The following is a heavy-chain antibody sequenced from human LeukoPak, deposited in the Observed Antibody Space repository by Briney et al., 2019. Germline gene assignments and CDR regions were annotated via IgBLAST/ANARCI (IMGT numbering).Heavy chain of an antibody. CDR2: ISSSSSNK. V-gene: IGHV3-48*01. CDR1: GFTFSSYS. J-gene: IGHJ4*02. CDR3: AKGESASAWLIEY. D-gene: IGHD6-19*01. Sequence: GGSLRPSCAASGFTFSSYSMNWVRQAPGKGLEWIPYISSSSSNKDYADSVKGRFTISRDNAENSLSLQMNSLRGEDTAVYYCAKGESASAWLIEYWGQGTLVTVSS.